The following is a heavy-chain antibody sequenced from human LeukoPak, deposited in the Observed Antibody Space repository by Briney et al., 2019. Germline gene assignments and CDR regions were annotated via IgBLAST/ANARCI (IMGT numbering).Heavy chain of an antibody. Sequence: GGSLRLSCVASGFTFGNYAMGWLRQAPGRRPEWVSSLTDSGGTTYYVDSVKGRFAISRDNSKNTLYLQMNSLRAEDTAVYYCAKDRDYGDYGTNWFDPWGQGTLVTVSS. J-gene: IGHJ5*02. D-gene: IGHD4-17*01. CDR3: AKDRDYGDYGTNWFDP. CDR1: GFTFGNYA. V-gene: IGHV3-23*01. CDR2: LTDSGGTT.